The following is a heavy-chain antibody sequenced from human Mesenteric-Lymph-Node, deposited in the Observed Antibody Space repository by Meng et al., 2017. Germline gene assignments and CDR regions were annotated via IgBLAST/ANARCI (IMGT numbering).Heavy chain of an antibody. CDR2: IIPGVDIT. J-gene: IGHJ4*02. CDR1: GGTFSSYV. CDR3: ARDGRLSTGGTPTFES. Sequence: QVQLVQSGAEVKKPGSSVKISCKASGGTFSSYVINWVRQAPGQGLEWMGRIIPGVDITNYAQKFHDRVTFSADKSTSTAYMEMSSLISEDAAVYYCARDGRLSTGGTPTFESWGQGTLVTVSS. V-gene: IGHV1-69*04. D-gene: IGHD6-13*01.